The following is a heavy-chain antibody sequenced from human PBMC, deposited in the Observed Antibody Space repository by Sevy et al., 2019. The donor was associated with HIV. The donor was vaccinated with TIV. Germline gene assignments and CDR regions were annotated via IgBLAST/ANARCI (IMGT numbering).Heavy chain of an antibody. CDR3: ARASTTHHDYVWGSYQPPLFDY. CDR2: IKQDGSEK. V-gene: IGHV3-7*01. J-gene: IGHJ4*02. D-gene: IGHD3-16*01. Sequence: GGSLRLSCAASGFTFSSYWMSWVRQAPGKGLEWVANIKQDGSEKYYVDSVKGRFTISRDNAKKSLYLQMNSLRAEDTAVYYCARASTTHHDYVWGSYQPPLFDYWGQGTLVTVSS. CDR1: GFTFSSYW.